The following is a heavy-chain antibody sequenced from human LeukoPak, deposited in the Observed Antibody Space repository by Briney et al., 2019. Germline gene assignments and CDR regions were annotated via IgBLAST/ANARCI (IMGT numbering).Heavy chain of an antibody. D-gene: IGHD3-10*01. CDR1: GFTVSSNY. CDR2: IYSGGST. Sequence: GGSLRLSCAASGFTVSSNYMSWVRQAPGKGLEWVSVIYSGGSTYYADSVKGRFTISRDNSKNTLYLQMNSLRAEDTAVYYCARAYMVRGPFDYWGQGTLVTVSS. V-gene: IGHV3-66*01. J-gene: IGHJ4*02. CDR3: ARAYMVRGPFDY.